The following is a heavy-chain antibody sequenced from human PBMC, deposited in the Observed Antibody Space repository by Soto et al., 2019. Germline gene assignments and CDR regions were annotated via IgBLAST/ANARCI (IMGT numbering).Heavy chain of an antibody. Sequence: QDQLVQSGGEVKKPGASVKVSCKASGYSFTNYGITWVRQAPGQGFEWMGWISAYNGDTNYAQQLQGRVTMTTDASTSTAYLELRSRRSDDTAVYYCARDRGVAPPVAGNTHYYYYMDVWGKGTTVTVSS. CDR2: ISAYNGDT. J-gene: IGHJ6*03. CDR3: ARDRGVAPPVAGNTHYYYYMDV. CDR1: GYSFTNYG. D-gene: IGHD6-19*01. V-gene: IGHV1-18*01.